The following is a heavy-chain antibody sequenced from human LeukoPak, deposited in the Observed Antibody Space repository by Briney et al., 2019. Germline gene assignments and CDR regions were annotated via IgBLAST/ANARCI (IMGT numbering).Heavy chain of an antibody. Sequence: ASVKVSCKASGYTFTSYAMNWVRQAPGQGLEWMGWINTNTGNPTYAQGFTGRFIFSLDTSVSTAYLQISSLKAEDTAVYYCAREPNYYDSSGYYGFDYWGQGTLVTVSS. J-gene: IGHJ4*02. CDR3: AREPNYYDSSGYYGFDY. CDR1: GYTFTSYA. V-gene: IGHV7-4-1*02. D-gene: IGHD3-22*01. CDR2: INTNTGNP.